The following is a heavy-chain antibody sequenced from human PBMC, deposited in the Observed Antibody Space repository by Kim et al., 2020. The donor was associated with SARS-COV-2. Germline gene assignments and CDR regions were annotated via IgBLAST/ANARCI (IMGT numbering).Heavy chain of an antibody. CDR3: ARGVDWLLYGGNWFDP. CDR2: IYHSGST. J-gene: IGHJ5*02. CDR1: GGSISSSNW. D-gene: IGHD3-9*01. V-gene: IGHV4-4*02. Sequence: SETLSLTCAVSGGSISSSNWWSWVRQPPGKGLEWIGEIYHSGSTNYNPSLKSRVTISVDKSKNQFSLKLSSVTAADTAVYYCARGVDWLLYGGNWFDPWGQGTLVTVSS.